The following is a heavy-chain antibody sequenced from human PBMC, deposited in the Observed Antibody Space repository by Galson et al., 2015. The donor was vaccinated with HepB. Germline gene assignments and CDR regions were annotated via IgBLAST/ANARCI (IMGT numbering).Heavy chain of an antibody. J-gene: IGHJ4*02. V-gene: IGHV3-33*01. CDR3: AREAAIAAPATFDY. Sequence: SLRLSCAASGFTFSSHGMHWVRQTPGKGLEWVALIWSDGTNKYHADFVKGRFTISRDNSKNTLYLQMDSLRAEDTAAYYCAREAAIAAPATFDYWGPGTLVTVSS. CDR1: GFTFSSHG. D-gene: IGHD6-13*01. CDR2: IWSDGTNK.